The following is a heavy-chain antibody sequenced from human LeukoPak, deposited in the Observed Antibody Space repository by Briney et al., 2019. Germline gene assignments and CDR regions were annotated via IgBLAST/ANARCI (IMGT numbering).Heavy chain of an antibody. CDR2: ISSSSSYI. Sequence: GGSLRLSCAASGLSFSNYAMYSVRQAPGKGLEWVSSISSSSSYIYYADSVKGRFTIYRDNAKNSLYLQMNSLRAEDTAVYYCARDPYYDFWSGYKIPVRNDYWGQGTLVTVSS. CDR3: ARDPYYDFWSGYKIPVRNDY. J-gene: IGHJ4*02. D-gene: IGHD3-3*01. CDR1: GLSFSNYA. V-gene: IGHV3-21*01.